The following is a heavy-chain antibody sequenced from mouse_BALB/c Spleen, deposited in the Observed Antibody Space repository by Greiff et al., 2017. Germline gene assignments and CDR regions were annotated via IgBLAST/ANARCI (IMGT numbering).Heavy chain of an antibody. Sequence: EVQLVESGPELVKPGASVKMSCKASGYTFTSYVMHWVKQKPGQGLEWIGYINPYNDGTKYNEKFKGKATLTSDKSSSTAYMELSSLTSEDSAVYYCAREVYYDYDGAWFAYWGQGTLVTVSA. CDR2: INPYNDGT. CDR3: AREVYYDYDGAWFAY. J-gene: IGHJ3*01. V-gene: IGHV1-14*01. D-gene: IGHD2-4*01. CDR1: GYTFTSYV.